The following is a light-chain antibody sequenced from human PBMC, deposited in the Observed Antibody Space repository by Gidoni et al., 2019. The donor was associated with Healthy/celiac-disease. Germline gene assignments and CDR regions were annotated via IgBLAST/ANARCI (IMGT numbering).Light chain of an antibody. CDR2: AAS. Sequence: DIKMTQSPSSLSASVGDRVTITCRASQGISNYLAWYQQKPGKVPKLLIYAASTLKSGVPSRFSGSGSGTDFTLTISSLQPEDVATYYCQKYNSASFTFGHGTKVDIK. CDR3: QKYNSASFT. V-gene: IGKV1-27*01. CDR1: QGISNY. J-gene: IGKJ3*01.